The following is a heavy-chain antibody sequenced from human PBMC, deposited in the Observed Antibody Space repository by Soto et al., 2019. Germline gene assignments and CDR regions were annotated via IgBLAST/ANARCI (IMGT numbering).Heavy chain of an antibody. D-gene: IGHD4-17*01. CDR2: IYYSGST. V-gene: IGHV4-61*03. J-gene: IGHJ6*02. CDR1: GGSVSSGSYY. Sequence: QVQLQESGPGLVKPSETLSLTCTVSGGSVSSGSYYWSWIRQPPGKGLEWIGYIYYSGSTNYNPSLKSRVTISVDTSKNHFSLKLSSVTAADTAVYYCARDWVTTNHYYYYGMDVWGQGTTVTVSS. CDR3: ARDWVTTNHYYYYGMDV.